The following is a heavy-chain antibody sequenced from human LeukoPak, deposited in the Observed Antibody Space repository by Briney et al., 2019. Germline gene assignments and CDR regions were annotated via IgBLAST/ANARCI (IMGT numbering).Heavy chain of an antibody. CDR3: ARGPSGYHNT. D-gene: IGHD5-12*01. J-gene: IGHJ4*02. V-gene: IGHV3-48*01. Sequence: GWSLRLSCAASAFTFSSYSMNWARQAPGKGLEWLSYISSSSSTTHYADSVKGRFTISRDNAKNSLYLRMSNLRVEDTAVYYCARGPSGYHNTGGQGTLVTVSS. CDR1: AFTFSSYS. CDR2: ISSSSSTT.